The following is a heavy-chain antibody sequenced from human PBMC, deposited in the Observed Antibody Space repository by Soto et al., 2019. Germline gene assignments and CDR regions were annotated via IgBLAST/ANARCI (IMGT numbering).Heavy chain of an antibody. CDR3: EGGGGRWYFDY. V-gene: IGHV3-33*01. D-gene: IGHD3-16*01. J-gene: IGHJ4*02. Sequence: QVQLVESGGGVVQPGRSLRLSCAASGFTFNTYGMHWVRQAPGKGLEWVAVIWFDGSNKYYADSVKGRITISRDNSKNTRYLQTNSLKAEDTAVYYGEGGGGRWYFDYWGQGTLVTVSS. CDR2: IWFDGSNK. CDR1: GFTFNTYG.